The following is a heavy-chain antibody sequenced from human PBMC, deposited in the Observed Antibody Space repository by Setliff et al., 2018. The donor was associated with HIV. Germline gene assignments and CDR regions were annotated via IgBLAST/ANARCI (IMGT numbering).Heavy chain of an antibody. CDR2: ISISKGKT. CDR1: GYSLITYG. CDR3: ARRDEEWLAPDAFDI. D-gene: IGHD6-19*01. Sequence: ASVKVSCKASGYSLITYGITWVRQAPGRGLEWMGWISISKGKTDYAQKFQGRVIMTTDTSTSTAYMELRSLRSDDTAVYYCARRDEEWLAPDAFDIWGQGTMVTVSS. V-gene: IGHV1-18*01. J-gene: IGHJ3*02.